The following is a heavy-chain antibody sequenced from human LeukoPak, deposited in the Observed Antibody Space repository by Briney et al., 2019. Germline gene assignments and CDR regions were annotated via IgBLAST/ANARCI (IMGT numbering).Heavy chain of an antibody. CDR1: GFTFSSYA. CDR3: AKVSYSSGRLDY. D-gene: IGHD6-19*01. CDR2: ISGSGGST. Sequence: GGSLRLSCAASGFTFSSYAMSWVRQAPGKGLEWVSAISGSGGSTYYADSVKGRFTISRDNSKNTPYLQMNSLRAEDTAVYYCAKVSYSSGRLDYWGQGTLVTVSS. J-gene: IGHJ4*02. V-gene: IGHV3-23*01.